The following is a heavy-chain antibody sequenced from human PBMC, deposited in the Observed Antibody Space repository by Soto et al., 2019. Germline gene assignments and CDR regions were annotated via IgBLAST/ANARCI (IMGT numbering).Heavy chain of an antibody. V-gene: IGHV4-39*01. CDR3: ARRDFWSGYYGY. CDR2: IYYSGST. D-gene: IGHD3-3*01. Sequence: SETLSLTCTVSGGSVSSAGCNWSWIRQPPGKGLEWIGSIYYSGSTYYNPSLKSRVTISVDTSKNQFSLKLSSVTAADTAVYYCARRDFWSGYYGYWGQGTLVTVSS. CDR1: GGSVSSAGCN. J-gene: IGHJ4*02.